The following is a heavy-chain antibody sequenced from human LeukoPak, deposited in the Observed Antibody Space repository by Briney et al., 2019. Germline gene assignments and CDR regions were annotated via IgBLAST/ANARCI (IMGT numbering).Heavy chain of an antibody. V-gene: IGHV4-59*08. D-gene: IGHD3-3*01. J-gene: IGHJ3*01. CDR1: GGSISSYY. Sequence: SETLSLTCTVSGGSISSYYWSWIRQPPGKGLEWIGYIYYSGSTNYNPSLKSRVTISVDTSKNQFSLKLSSVTAADTAVYYCARHQGFWSGSEVWGQGTMVTVSS. CDR2: IYYSGST. CDR3: ARHQGFWSGSEV.